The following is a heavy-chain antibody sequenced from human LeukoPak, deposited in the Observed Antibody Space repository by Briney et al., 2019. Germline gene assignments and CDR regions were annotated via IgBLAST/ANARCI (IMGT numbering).Heavy chain of an antibody. CDR3: ARGMYYYDSSGYAFDI. D-gene: IGHD3-22*01. CDR1: GFTFSSYE. Sequence: QPGGSLRLSCAASGFTFSSYEMNWVRQAPGKGLEWVSYISSSGSTIYYADSVKGRFTISRDNAKKSLYLQMNSLRAEDTAVYYCARGMYYYDSSGYAFDIWGQGTMVTVSS. J-gene: IGHJ3*02. V-gene: IGHV3-48*03. CDR2: ISSSGSTI.